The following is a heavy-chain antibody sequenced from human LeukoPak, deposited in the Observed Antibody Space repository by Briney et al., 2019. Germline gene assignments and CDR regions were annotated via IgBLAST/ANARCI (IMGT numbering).Heavy chain of an antibody. D-gene: IGHD3-22*01. Sequence: ASVKVSCKASGYTVTSYGISWVRQAPGQGLEWMGWISAYNGNANYAQKLQGRVTMTTDTSTSTAYMELRSLRSDDTAVYYCARGQSYYDSSGSPLDYWGQGTLVTVSS. CDR2: ISAYNGNA. CDR3: ARGQSYYDSSGSPLDY. CDR1: GYTVTSYG. V-gene: IGHV1-18*01. J-gene: IGHJ4*02.